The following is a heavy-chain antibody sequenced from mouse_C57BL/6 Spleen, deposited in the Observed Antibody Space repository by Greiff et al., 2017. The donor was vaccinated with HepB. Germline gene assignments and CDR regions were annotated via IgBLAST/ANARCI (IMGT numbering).Heavy chain of an antibody. Sequence: EVMLVESGGGLVQSGRSLRLSCATSGFTFSDFYMEWVRQAPGKGLEWIAASRNKANDYTTEYSASVKGRFIVSRDTSQSILYLQMNALRAEDTAIYYCARGPGAMDYWGQGTSVTVSS. CDR2: SRNKANDYTT. CDR1: GFTFSDFY. V-gene: IGHV7-1*01. J-gene: IGHJ4*01. CDR3: ARGPGAMDY.